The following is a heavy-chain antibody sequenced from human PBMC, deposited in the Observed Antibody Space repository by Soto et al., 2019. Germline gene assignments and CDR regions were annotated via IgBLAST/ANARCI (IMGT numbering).Heavy chain of an antibody. CDR3: ARNIPSADRYFDS. CDR1: GFIFSNYE. J-gene: IGHJ4*02. D-gene: IGHD6-13*01. V-gene: IGHV3-48*03. Sequence: ESGGGLVQPGGSLRLSCAASGFIFSNYEMNWVRQAPGKGLEWVSHISSSGSSIYYADSVKGRFTISRDNAKNSLYLQMNSLRAEDTAVYYCARNIPSADRYFDSWGQGTLVTVSS. CDR2: ISSSGSSI.